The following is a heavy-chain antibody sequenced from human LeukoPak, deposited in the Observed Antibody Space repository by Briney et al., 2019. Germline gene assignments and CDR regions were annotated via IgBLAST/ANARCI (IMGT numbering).Heavy chain of an antibody. V-gene: IGHV4-59*01. J-gene: IGHJ4*02. Sequence: SETLSLTCTVSVGSISSYYWSWIRQPPGKGLEWIGYIYYSGSTNYNPSLQSRVTISVDTSKSQFSLKLSSVTAADTAVYYCARVRGAGGDYFFDYWGQGTLVTVSS. D-gene: IGHD4-17*01. CDR1: VGSISSYY. CDR2: IYYSGST. CDR3: ARVRGAGGDYFFDY.